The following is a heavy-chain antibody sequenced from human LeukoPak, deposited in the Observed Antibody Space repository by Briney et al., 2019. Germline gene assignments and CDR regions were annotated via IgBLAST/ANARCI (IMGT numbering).Heavy chain of an antibody. J-gene: IGHJ4*02. CDR1: GFMFSNYW. V-gene: IGHV3-7*01. Sequence: GGSLRLSCAASGFMFSNYWMSWVRQAPGKGLEWVANIKQDGSEKYYVDSVKGRFTISRDNAKNSLYLQMNSLRAEDTAVYYCAREGSGYYYTPDYWGQGTLVTVSS. CDR3: AREGSGYYYTPDY. CDR2: IKQDGSEK. D-gene: IGHD3-22*01.